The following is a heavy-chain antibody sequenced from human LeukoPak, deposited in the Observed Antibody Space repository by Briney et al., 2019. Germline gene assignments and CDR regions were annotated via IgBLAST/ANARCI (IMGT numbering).Heavy chain of an antibody. V-gene: IGHV1-46*01. CDR2: INPSGGST. J-gene: IGHJ4*02. CDR1: GYTFINYY. Sequence: ASVKVSCKASGYTFINYYMHWVRQAPGQGLEWMGIINPSGGSTSYAQKFQGRVTMTRDTSTSTVYMELSSLRSEDTAVYYCARDNRYYYDSSGYGYFDYWGQGTLVTVSS. D-gene: IGHD3-22*01. CDR3: ARDNRYYYDSSGYGYFDY.